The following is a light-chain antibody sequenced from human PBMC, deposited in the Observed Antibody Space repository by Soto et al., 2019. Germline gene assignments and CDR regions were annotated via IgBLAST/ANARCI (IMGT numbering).Light chain of an antibody. CDR3: SSYTSSSTVV. V-gene: IGLV2-14*01. Sequence: QSVLTQPASVSGSPGQSITISCIGTSSDIGGYNYVSWYQQHPGKAPKLMIYEVVNRPSGLSYRFSGSKSGNTASLTISGLQAEDEDDYYCSSYTSSSTVVFGGGTKLTVL. CDR2: EVV. J-gene: IGLJ2*01. CDR1: SSDIGGYNY.